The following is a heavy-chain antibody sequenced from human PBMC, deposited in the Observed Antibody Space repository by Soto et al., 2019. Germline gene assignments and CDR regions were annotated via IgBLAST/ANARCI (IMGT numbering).Heavy chain of an antibody. CDR1: GFYFASYV. V-gene: IGHV3-23*01. J-gene: IGHJ5*02. CDR2: ITESGATK. D-gene: IGHD2-21*01. CDR3: APLRRDGHHEVT. Sequence: EVQLLESGGNLVQPGGSLRLSCAASGFYFASYVMSWVRQAPGKGLEFVSSITESGATKYYADSVKGRFTISRDNSKSILSLPTTTMGAAEAAIYYGAPLRRDGHHEVTWGQGAQVTVSS.